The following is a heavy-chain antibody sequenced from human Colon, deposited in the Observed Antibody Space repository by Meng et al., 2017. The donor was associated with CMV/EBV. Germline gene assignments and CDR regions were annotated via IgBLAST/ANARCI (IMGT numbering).Heavy chain of an antibody. CDR2: MNEDGSNK. J-gene: IGHJ4*02. V-gene: IGHV3-7*01. D-gene: IGHD6-13*01. Sequence: GESLKISCAGSQFSFGDYWMTWVRQAPGKGLEWVANMNEDGSNKYYLDSVKGRFTLSRDNAQNSVFLQMNSLTAEDTAVYYCARGWPPDYWGQGTLVTVSS. CDR1: QFSFGDYW. CDR3: ARGWPPDY.